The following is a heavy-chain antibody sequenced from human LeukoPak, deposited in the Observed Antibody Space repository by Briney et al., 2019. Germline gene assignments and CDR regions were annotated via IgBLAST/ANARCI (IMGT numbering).Heavy chain of an antibody. J-gene: IGHJ4*02. D-gene: IGHD3-22*01. Sequence: GRSLRLSCAASGFTFGSYAMSWVRQAPGKGLEWVSAISGSGGSTYYADSVKGRLTISRDNSKNTLYLQMNSLRAEDTAVYYCAKRSAWDYYDSSGYYLTGGHFDYWGQGTLVTVSS. V-gene: IGHV3-23*01. CDR2: ISGSGGST. CDR1: GFTFGSYA. CDR3: AKRSAWDYYDSSGYYLTGGHFDY.